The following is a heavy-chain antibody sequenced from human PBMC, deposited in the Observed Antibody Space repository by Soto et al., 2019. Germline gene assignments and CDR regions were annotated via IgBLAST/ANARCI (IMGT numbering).Heavy chain of an antibody. J-gene: IGHJ4*02. CDR1: GFTFGNFW. Sequence: LRLSCAGSGFTFGNFWMHWVRQAPGKGLVWVARINTDGSVTSHADSVKGRFTISRDNAKSTLYLQMTSLREEDSAIYYCARQTGLGATNYWGRGTLVTVSS. V-gene: IGHV3-74*01. D-gene: IGHD1-26*01. CDR2: INTDGSVT. CDR3: ARQTGLGATNY.